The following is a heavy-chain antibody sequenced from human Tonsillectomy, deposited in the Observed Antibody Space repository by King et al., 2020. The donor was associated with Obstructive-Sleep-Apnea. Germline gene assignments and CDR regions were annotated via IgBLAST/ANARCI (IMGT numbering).Heavy chain of an antibody. CDR3: AKEATYPTGDFDY. Sequence: VQLVESGGGLVQPGTSLRLSCAASGFSFDEYAMHWVRQAPGKGLEWVSGITWNSGSIAYADSVEGRFTVSRDNAKNSLYLQMSSLRGEDTALYYCAKEATYPTGDFDYWGKGTLVTVSS. CDR1: GFSFDEYA. J-gene: IGHJ4*02. V-gene: IGHV3-9*01. CDR2: ITWNSGSI. D-gene: IGHD7-27*01.